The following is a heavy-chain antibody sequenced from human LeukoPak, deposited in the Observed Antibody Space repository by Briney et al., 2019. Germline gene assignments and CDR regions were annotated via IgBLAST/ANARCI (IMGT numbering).Heavy chain of an antibody. CDR2: INPNSGGT. D-gene: IGHD6-19*01. Sequence: ASVKVSCKASGYTFIGYYMHWVRQAPGQGLEWMGWINPNSGGTNYAQKFQGRVTMTRDTSITTASMELSSLKPDDTAVYYCARDSCGGGGCHYWYFDLWGRGTLVTVSS. V-gene: IGHV1-2*02. CDR3: ARDSCGGGGCHYWYFDL. J-gene: IGHJ2*01. CDR1: GYTFIGYY.